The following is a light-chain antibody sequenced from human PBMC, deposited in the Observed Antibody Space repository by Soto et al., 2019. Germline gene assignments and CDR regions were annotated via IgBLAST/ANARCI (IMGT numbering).Light chain of an antibody. J-gene: IGLJ3*02. Sequence: QSALTQPPSASGSPGQSVTISCTGTSSDVGGYNYVSWYQHHPGKAPKLMIYEVSKRPSGVPDRFSGSKSGNTASLTVSGLQAEDEADYYCTSYAGYSNLVFGGGTKVTVL. CDR1: SSDVGGYNY. CDR3: TSYAGYSNLV. CDR2: EVS. V-gene: IGLV2-8*01.